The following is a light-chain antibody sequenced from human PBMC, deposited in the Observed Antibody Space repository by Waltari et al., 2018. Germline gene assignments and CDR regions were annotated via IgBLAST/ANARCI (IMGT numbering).Light chain of an antibody. Sequence: IQLTQSPSSLSASVGDRFTITCRASQGISSYLAWYQQKPGKAPKLLIYAASTLRSGVPSRFSGSGSGTDFTLTISSLQPEDFATYYCQQLNDYPHTFGQGTKLEIK. J-gene: IGKJ2*01. CDR2: AAS. V-gene: IGKV1-9*01. CDR3: QQLNDYPHT. CDR1: QGISSY.